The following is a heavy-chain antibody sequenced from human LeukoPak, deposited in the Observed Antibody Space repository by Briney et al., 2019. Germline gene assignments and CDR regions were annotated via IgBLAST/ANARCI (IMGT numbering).Heavy chain of an antibody. J-gene: IGHJ6*03. CDR3: ARGRLLWFGESKDYYYYMDV. CDR2: IKQDGSEK. V-gene: IGHV3-7*01. D-gene: IGHD3-10*01. CDR1: GFTFSSYW. Sequence: PGGSLRLSCTTSGFTFSSYWMSWVRQAPGKGLEWVANIKQDGSEKYYVDSVKGRFTISRDNAKNSLYLQMNSLRAEDTAVYYCARGRLLWFGESKDYYYYMDVWGKGTTVTISS.